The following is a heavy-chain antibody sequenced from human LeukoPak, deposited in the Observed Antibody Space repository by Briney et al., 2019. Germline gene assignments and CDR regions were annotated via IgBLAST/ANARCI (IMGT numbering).Heavy chain of an antibody. V-gene: IGHV4-30-4*01. D-gene: IGHD6-13*01. CDR2: IYYSGST. CDR1: GVSITRGNYY. Sequence: SETLSLTCTVSGVSITRGNYYWSWIRQPPGKGLEWIGYIYYSGSTFYNPSLKSRVVISVDTSKNQFSLRLNSVTAADTGVYYCARGDMYSSSWSNWGQGTLVTVSS. J-gene: IGHJ4*02. CDR3: ARGDMYSSSWSN.